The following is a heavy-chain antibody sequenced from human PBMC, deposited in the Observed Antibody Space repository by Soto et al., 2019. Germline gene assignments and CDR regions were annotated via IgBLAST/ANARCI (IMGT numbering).Heavy chain of an antibody. Sequence: SETLSLTCTVSAGSISGYYWSWIRQPPGKELELIAYIHYSGSTYYNPSLKSRVTISIDTSKNQFSLKLSSVNAADTAVYYCAKVGRIAAAGTWFDPWGQGALVTVFS. CDR3: AKVGRIAAAGTWFDP. D-gene: IGHD6-13*01. V-gene: IGHV4-59*01. CDR1: AGSISGYY. J-gene: IGHJ5*02. CDR2: IHYSGST.